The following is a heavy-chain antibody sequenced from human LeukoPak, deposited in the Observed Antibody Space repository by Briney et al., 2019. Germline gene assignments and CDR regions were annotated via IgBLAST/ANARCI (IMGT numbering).Heavy chain of an antibody. D-gene: IGHD3-10*01. CDR1: GVSISGHY. J-gene: IGHJ5*02. CDR3: ARGILLLWFGELSLGNWFDP. Sequence: SETLSLTCSVSGVSISGHYWGWIRQPPGTRLEWIGYIFSSGTTNYNPSLNSRLTISVDTSKNQFSLELSSVTAADTAVYYCARGILLLWFGELSLGNWFDPWGQGTLVTVSS. V-gene: IGHV4-59*11. CDR2: IFSSGTT.